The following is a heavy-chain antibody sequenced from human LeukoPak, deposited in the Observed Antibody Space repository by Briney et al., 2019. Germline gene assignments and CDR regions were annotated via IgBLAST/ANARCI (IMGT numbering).Heavy chain of an antibody. V-gene: IGHV1-69*13. CDR2: IIPIFGTA. CDR1: GYTFTTFD. J-gene: IGHJ4*02. CDR3: ARVRVSGYYDSSGYTYFDY. D-gene: IGHD3-22*01. Sequence: SVKVSCKASGYTFTTFDISWVRQAPGQGLEWMGGIIPIFGTANYAQKFQGRVTITADESTSTAYMELSSLRSEDTAVYYCARVRVSGYYDSSGYTYFDYWGQGTLVTVSS.